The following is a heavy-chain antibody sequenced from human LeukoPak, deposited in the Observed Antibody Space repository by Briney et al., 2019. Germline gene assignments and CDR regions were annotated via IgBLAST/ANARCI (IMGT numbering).Heavy chain of an antibody. J-gene: IGHJ4*02. CDR1: GFTLRNNY. V-gene: IGHV3-66*01. Sequence: GSLRLSCAASGFTLRNNYMSWVRQAPGKGLEWVSLIYSGGSTYYADSVKGRFTISRDNSNNTVYLQMNSLRAEDTAVYYCARAPSNAHFDYWGQGPLVTVSS. CDR2: IYSGGST. CDR3: ARAPSNAHFDY. D-gene: IGHD3-3*02.